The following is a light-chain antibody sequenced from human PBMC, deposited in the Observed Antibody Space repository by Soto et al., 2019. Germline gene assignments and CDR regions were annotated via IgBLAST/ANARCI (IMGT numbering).Light chain of an antibody. J-gene: IGLJ3*02. Sequence: QSVLTQPASVSGSPGQSITISCTGTSSDIGNYNFVSWYQQHPGKVPKLLIYEVSNRPTGISNRFSGSKSVNTASLTISGLQAEDEGDYFCSSYSSSSTLEVFGGGTKLTVL. CDR1: SSDIGNYNF. CDR3: SSYSSSSTLEV. V-gene: IGLV2-14*01. CDR2: EVS.